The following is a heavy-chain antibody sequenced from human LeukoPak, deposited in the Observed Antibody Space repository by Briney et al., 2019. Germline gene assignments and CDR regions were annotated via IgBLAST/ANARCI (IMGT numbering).Heavy chain of an antibody. CDR2: IWYDGSNK. CDR1: GFTFSSYG. J-gene: IGHJ4*02. V-gene: IGHV3-33*01. D-gene: IGHD5-24*01. CDR3: ARDDWLQLLYFDY. Sequence: GRSLRLSCAASGFTFSSYGMHWVRQAPGKGLEWVAVIWYDGSNKYYAGSVKGRFTISRDNSKNTLYLQMNSLRAEDTAVYYCARDDWLQLLYFDYWGQGTLVTVSS.